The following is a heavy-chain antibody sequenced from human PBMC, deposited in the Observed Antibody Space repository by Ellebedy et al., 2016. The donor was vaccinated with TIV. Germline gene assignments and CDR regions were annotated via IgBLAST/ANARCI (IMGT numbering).Heavy chain of an antibody. CDR1: GFTFYQYT. Sequence: PGGSLRLSCAASGFTFYQYTMHWVRQTPGKGLEWVSLISWVVTQTFYSDSVRGRFTVSRDNSKNSLYLQMDSLRNEDTAFFYCAKDVRTLGLNDAFDLWGQGTLVTVSS. CDR3: AKDVRTLGLNDAFDL. CDR2: ISWVVTQT. V-gene: IGHV3-43*01. D-gene: IGHD3/OR15-3a*01. J-gene: IGHJ3*01.